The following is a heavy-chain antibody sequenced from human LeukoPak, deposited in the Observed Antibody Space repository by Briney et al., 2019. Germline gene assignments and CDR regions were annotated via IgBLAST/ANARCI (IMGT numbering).Heavy chain of an antibody. V-gene: IGHV3-21*01. Sequence: GWSLRLSCAASGFTFSSYSMNWVRQAPGKGLEWVSSISSSSSYIYYADSVKGRFTISRDNAKNSLYLQMNSLRAEDTAVYYCARRYCSSTSCYNFDYWGQGTLVTVSS. J-gene: IGHJ4*02. CDR3: ARRYCSSTSCYNFDY. CDR2: ISSSSSYI. CDR1: GFTFSSYS. D-gene: IGHD2-2*01.